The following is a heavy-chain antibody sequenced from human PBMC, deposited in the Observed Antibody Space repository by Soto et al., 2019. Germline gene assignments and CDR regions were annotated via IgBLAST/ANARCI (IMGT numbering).Heavy chain of an antibody. CDR3: AKVNECGTGYYSTNWFDP. V-gene: IGHV4-59*01. D-gene: IGHD3-9*01. J-gene: IGHJ5*02. CDR2: IYYSGST. Sequence: SETLSLTCTVSGGSISSYYWSWIRQPPGKGLEWIGYIYYSGSTNYNPSLKSRVTISVDTSKNQFSLKLSSVTAVDTAVYYCAKVNECGTGYYSTNWFDPWGQGTLVNVSS. CDR1: GGSISSYY.